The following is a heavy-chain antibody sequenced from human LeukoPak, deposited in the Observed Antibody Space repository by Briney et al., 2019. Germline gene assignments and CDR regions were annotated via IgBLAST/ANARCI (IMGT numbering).Heavy chain of an antibody. Sequence: SQALSLTCAISGDSVSSNGAAWNWIRQSPSRGLEWLGRTYYRSKWYNDYAPSVKSRITINADTSKNQVSLHLYSVTPEDTAVYYCARDLGIAVAGPYWGQGTLVTVSS. CDR2: TYYRSKWYN. V-gene: IGHV6-1*01. CDR3: ARDLGIAVAGPY. D-gene: IGHD6-19*01. CDR1: GDSVSSNGAA. J-gene: IGHJ4*02.